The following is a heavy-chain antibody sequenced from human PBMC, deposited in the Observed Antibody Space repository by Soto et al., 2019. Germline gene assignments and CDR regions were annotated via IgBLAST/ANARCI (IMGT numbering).Heavy chain of an antibody. Sequence: QLQLQESGPGLVKPSETLSLTCTVSGGSISSSSYYWGWIRQPPGKGLEWIGSIYYSGSTYYNPSLKSRVTISVDTSKNQFSLKLSSVTAADTAVYYCARLKTGFSRCGGDCYPRGYFDYWGQGTLVTVSS. V-gene: IGHV4-39*01. CDR1: GGSISSSSYY. D-gene: IGHD2-21*02. CDR2: IYYSGST. CDR3: ARLKTGFSRCGGDCYPRGYFDY. J-gene: IGHJ4*02.